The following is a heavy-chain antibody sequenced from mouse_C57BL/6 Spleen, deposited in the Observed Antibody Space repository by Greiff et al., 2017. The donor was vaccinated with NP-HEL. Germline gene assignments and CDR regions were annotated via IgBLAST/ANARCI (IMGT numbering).Heavy chain of an antibody. CDR2: IYPGDGDT. D-gene: IGHD2-2*01. J-gene: IGHJ2*01. CDR3: ARERGHGYFFDY. V-gene: IGHV1-80*01. CDR1: GYAFSSYW. Sequence: QVQLKQSGAELVKPGASVKISCKASGYAFSSYWMNWVKQRPGKGLEWIGQIYPGDGDTNYNGKFKGKATLTADKSSSTAYMQLSSLTSEDSAVYFCARERGHGYFFDYWGQGTTLTVSS.